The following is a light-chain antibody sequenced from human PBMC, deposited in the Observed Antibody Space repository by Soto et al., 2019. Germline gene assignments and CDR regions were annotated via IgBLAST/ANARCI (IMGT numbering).Light chain of an antibody. CDR3: QQYYSYPLA. CDR2: AAS. CDR1: QGISSY. Sequence: AIRMTQSPSSLSASTGDRVTITCRASQGISSYLAWYQQKPGKAPKLLIDAASTLQSGVPSRFSGSGSGTDFTFTFSCLQSEDFATYYCQQYYSYPLAFGGGTKVEIK. V-gene: IGKV1-8*01. J-gene: IGKJ4*01.